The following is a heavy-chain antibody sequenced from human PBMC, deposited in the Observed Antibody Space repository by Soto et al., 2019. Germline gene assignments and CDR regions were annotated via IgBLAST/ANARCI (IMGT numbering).Heavy chain of an antibody. CDR2: IYYSGET. CDR3: ARDQGGEFLKGSGMDV. V-gene: IGHV4-59*01. Sequence: QVQLQESGPGLVKPWETLSLTCTVSGDSISRYYWSWMRLSPGKGLEWIGYIYYSGETNYNPSVKSRVTISVDRTKHQFSLKLSSVTAADTAVYYCARDQGGEFLKGSGMDVWGQGTTVTVSS. D-gene: IGHD3-10*01. CDR1: GDSISRYY. J-gene: IGHJ6*02.